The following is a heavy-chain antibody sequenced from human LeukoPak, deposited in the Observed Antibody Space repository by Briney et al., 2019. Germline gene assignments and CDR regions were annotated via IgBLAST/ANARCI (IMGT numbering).Heavy chain of an antibody. V-gene: IGHV3-48*03. CDR3: ARAGPPAFDP. CDR1: GFTFTNFE. Sequence: PGGSLRLSCAASGFTFTNFEMNWVRQAPGKGLEWVSYISYSGSTTSYADYVKGRFTISRDNAKNSLYLQMNSLRAEDTAVYYCARAGPPAFDPWGQGTLVTVSS. CDR2: ISYSGSTT. J-gene: IGHJ5*02.